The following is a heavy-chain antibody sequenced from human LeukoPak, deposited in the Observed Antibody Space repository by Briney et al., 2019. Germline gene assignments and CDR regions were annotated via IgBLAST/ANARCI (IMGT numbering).Heavy chain of an antibody. Sequence: GSLRLSCGTSGFPFSSYWMLWVRQAPGKGLEWVSRISGDGSTTTYAASVKGRFTISRDNTENILYLEMNNLRVEDTAIYYCARSQFDYWGQGILVPVSS. V-gene: IGHV3-74*01. CDR1: GFPFSSYW. CDR2: ISGDGSTT. J-gene: IGHJ4*02. CDR3: ARSQFDY.